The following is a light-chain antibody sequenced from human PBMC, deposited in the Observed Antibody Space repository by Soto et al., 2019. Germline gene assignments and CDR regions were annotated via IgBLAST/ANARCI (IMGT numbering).Light chain of an antibody. CDR1: QTVHSN. CDR3: QQYSDWPWGT. J-gene: IGKJ4*01. V-gene: IGKV3-15*01. Sequence: EIVMTQSPATLSVSPGERATLSCRASQTVHSNLAWFQQNPGQAPRLLIYDASSRATGIPARFSGSGSGTEFTLTISSLQPEDFAVYYCQQYSDWPWGTFGGGTKVGIK. CDR2: DAS.